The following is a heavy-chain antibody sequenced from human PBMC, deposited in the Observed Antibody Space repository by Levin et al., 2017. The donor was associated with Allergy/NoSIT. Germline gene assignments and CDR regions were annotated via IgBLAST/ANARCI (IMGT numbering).Heavy chain of an antibody. CDR1: GFIFTDYW. CDR3: ATSRAAAGND. CDR2: IRHDGIDK. D-gene: IGHD6-13*01. Sequence: PGGSLRLSCAASGFIFTDYWMSWVRQAPGKGLEWVANIRHDGIDKYYVDSVKGRFNISRDNAKSSLYLQMNSLRVDDTAVYYCATSRAAAGNDWGQGTLVTVSS. V-gene: IGHV3-7*03. J-gene: IGHJ4*02.